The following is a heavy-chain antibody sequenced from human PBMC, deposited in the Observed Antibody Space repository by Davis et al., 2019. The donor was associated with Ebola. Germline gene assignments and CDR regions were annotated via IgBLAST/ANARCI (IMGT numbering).Heavy chain of an antibody. V-gene: IGHV3-23*01. Sequence: PGGSLRLSCAASGFTFTSFDMSWVRQAPGKGLEWVSTIVDTSDTTYYADSVKGRFTISRDNSKNPLYLQMNSLRAEDTAIYYCAKRGQYPTFGMIIGGDWLDPWGQGTMVTVSS. CDR2: IVDTSDTT. D-gene: IGHD3-3*01. CDR3: AKRGQYPTFGMIIGGDWLDP. CDR1: GFTFTSFD. J-gene: IGHJ5*02.